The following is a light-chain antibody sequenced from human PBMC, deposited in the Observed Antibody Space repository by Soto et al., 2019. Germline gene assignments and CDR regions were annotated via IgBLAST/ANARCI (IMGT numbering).Light chain of an antibody. CDR1: QSVSSSF. V-gene: IGKV3-20*01. CDR2: GAS. Sequence: EIVLTQSPGSLSLSPGEGATLSCRASQSVSSSFFAWYQQKPGQAPSLLIYGASRRATGVPDRFSGSGSGTDFTLRISRLEREDFAVYYCQQYASSLTFGQGTKVEIK. CDR3: QQYASSLT. J-gene: IGKJ1*01.